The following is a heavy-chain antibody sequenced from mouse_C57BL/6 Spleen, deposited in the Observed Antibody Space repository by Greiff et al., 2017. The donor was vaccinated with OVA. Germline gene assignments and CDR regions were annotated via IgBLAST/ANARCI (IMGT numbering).Heavy chain of an antibody. D-gene: IGHD4-1*01. CDR1: GFTFSSYA. Sequence: EVKLVESGGGLVKPGGSLKLSCAASGFTFSSYAMSWVRQTPEKRLEWVATISDGGSYTYYPDKVQGRFTISRDNAKNNLYLQMSHLKSEDTAMYYCARSANWERGYAMDYWGQGTSVTVSS. J-gene: IGHJ4*01. CDR2: ISDGGSYT. V-gene: IGHV5-4*03. CDR3: ARSANWERGYAMDY.